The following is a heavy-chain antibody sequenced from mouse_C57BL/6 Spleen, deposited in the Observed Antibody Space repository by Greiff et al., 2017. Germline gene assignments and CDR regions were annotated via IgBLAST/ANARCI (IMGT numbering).Heavy chain of an antibody. Sequence: QVQLQQSGAELARPGASVKLSCKASGYTFTSYGISWVKQRPGQGLEWIGEIYPRSGNTYYNEKFKGKATLTADKSSSTAYMELRSLTSEDSAVYFCASDGYYPGVWGTGTTVTVSS. CDR3: ASDGYYPGV. J-gene: IGHJ1*03. V-gene: IGHV1-81*01. D-gene: IGHD2-3*01. CDR1: GYTFTSYG. CDR2: IYPRSGNT.